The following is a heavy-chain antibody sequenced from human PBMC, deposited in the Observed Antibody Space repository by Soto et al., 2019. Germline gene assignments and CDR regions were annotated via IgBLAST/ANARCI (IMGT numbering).Heavy chain of an antibody. V-gene: IGHV3-15*06. D-gene: IGHD4-4*01. J-gene: IGHJ5*02. CDR1: GFTFSHAW. CDR2: IKSKADGESK. CDR3: CVIKRRDQYSTSCYWCDP. Sequence: NPGGSLRLSCAASGFTFSHAWMSWVRQAPGKGLEWVGRIKSKADGESKNYGAPARGRFTISRDDSQDILYLHMNSLRIEATAVYYCCVIKRRDQYSTSCYWCDPWGPGTLVTVSS.